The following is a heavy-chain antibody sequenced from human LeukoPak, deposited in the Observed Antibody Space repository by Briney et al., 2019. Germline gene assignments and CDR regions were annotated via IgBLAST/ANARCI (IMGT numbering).Heavy chain of an antibody. D-gene: IGHD3-9*01. J-gene: IGHJ3*02. CDR3: ARDRVGPSQIHFDWFLAAAFDI. Sequence: ASVKVSCKASGGTFSSYAISWVRQAPGQGLEWMGRIIPILGIANYAQKFQGRVTITADKSTSTAYMELRSLRSDDTAVYYCARDRVGPSQIHFDWFLAAAFDIWGQGTMVTVSS. V-gene: IGHV1-69*04. CDR1: GGTFSSYA. CDR2: IIPILGIA.